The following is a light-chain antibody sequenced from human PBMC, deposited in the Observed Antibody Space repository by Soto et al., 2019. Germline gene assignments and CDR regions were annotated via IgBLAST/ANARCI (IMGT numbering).Light chain of an antibody. Sequence: EIVFTQSPGTLSLSPGERATLSCRASQNVDTKYLAWYQFKPGQAPRLLIYGASTRATGIPARFSGSGSGTEFTLTITSLQSEDFAVYYCQQYNDWWTFGQGTKVDIK. V-gene: IGKV3-15*01. CDR2: GAS. CDR3: QQYNDWWT. J-gene: IGKJ1*01. CDR1: QNVDTKY.